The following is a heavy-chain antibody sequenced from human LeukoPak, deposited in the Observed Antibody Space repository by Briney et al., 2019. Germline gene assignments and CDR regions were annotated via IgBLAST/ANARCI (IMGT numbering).Heavy chain of an antibody. D-gene: IGHD5-12*01. CDR1: GGSFSGYY. Sequence: SETLSLTCAVYGGSFSGYYWSWIRQPPGKGLEWIGEINHSGSTNYNPSLKSRVTISVDTSKNQFSLKLSSVTAADTAVYYRARAPEVASEFDYWGQGTLVTVSS. CDR3: ARAPEVASEFDY. J-gene: IGHJ4*02. CDR2: INHSGST. V-gene: IGHV4-34*01.